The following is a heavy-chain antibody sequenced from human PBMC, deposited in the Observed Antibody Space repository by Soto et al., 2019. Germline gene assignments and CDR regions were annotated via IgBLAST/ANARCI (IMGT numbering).Heavy chain of an antibody. CDR1: GFTFSSYS. CDR3: ARDTVTNSYYYYGRDV. J-gene: IGHJ6*02. Sequence: PGGSLRLSCAASGFTFSSYSMNWVRQAPGKGLEWVSSISSSSSYIYYADSVKGRFTISRDNAKNSLYLQMNSLRAEDTAVYYCARDTVTNSYYYYGRDVWGQGTTVTV. V-gene: IGHV3-21*01. D-gene: IGHD4-4*01. CDR2: ISSSSSYI.